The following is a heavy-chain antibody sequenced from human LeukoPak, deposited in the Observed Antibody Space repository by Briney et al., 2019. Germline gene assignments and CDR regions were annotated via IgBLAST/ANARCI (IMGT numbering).Heavy chain of an antibody. CDR1: GLTFSSYW. Sequence: GGSLRLSCAASGLTFSSYWMNWVRQTPGKGLEWVANLNQDGSQKNYVDSVRGRFTISRDNAKNSLYLQMNSVRADDTAIYYCVGRRSSSESSYWGQGTLVAVSS. V-gene: IGHV3-7*01. J-gene: IGHJ4*02. D-gene: IGHD6-19*01. CDR3: VGRRSSSESSY. CDR2: LNQDGSQK.